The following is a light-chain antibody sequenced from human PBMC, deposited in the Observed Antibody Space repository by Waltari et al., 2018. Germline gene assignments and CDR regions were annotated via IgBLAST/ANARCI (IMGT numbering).Light chain of an antibody. Sequence: DIRMTQSPSFVSASVGDSVTITCRASQEISRWLAWYRQKPGKAPELLIYAASSLQSGVPSRFSGRGAGTDFSLIISDLHPEDFASYFCQHTHSFPHSFGGGTTLDI. CDR3: QHTHSFPHS. V-gene: IGKV1-12*01. J-gene: IGKJ4*01. CDR1: QEISRW. CDR2: AAS.